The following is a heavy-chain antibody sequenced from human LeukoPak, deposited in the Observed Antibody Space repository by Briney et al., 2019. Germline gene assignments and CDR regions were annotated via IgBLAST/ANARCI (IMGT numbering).Heavy chain of an antibody. CDR1: GYTFTSFF. Sequence: ASVKVSCKASGYTFTSFFMHWVRQAPGQGLEWMGMINPSGGSTSYAQNFQGRVAVTRDTSTSTVYMELSSLRSEDTAVYYCARGTQLRPSVWGQGNRVTVSS. D-gene: IGHD3-16*01. V-gene: IGHV1-46*01. J-gene: IGHJ4*02. CDR3: ARGTQLRPSV. CDR2: INPSGGST.